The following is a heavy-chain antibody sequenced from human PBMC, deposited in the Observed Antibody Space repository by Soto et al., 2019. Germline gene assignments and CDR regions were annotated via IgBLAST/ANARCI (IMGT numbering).Heavy chain of an antibody. CDR1: CGSISSYY. Sequence: PSETLSLTCTVSCGSISSYYWSWIRQPPGKGLEWIGYIYYSGSTNYNPSLKSRVTISVDTSKNQFSLKLSSVTAADTAVYYCARYTRYSSSWPRFYYYMDVWGKGTTVTVS. V-gene: IGHV4-59*01. D-gene: IGHD6-13*01. CDR3: ARYTRYSSSWPRFYYYMDV. J-gene: IGHJ6*03. CDR2: IYYSGST.